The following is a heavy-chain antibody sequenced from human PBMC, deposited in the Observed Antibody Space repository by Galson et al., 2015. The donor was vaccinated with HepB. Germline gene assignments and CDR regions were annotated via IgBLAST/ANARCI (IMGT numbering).Heavy chain of an antibody. CDR2: ISPDSGGT. D-gene: IGHD4-23*01. J-gene: IGHJ4*02. Sequence: SVKVSCKASGYTFTTYYIHWVRQAPGQGLEWMGIISPDSGGTTYAQKFQGRVTMTRDTSTNTVYMDLSSLGSEDTAVYYCTRYGGNSDFDYWGQGTLVTVSS. CDR3: TRYGGNSDFDY. CDR1: GYTFTTYY. V-gene: IGHV1-46*03.